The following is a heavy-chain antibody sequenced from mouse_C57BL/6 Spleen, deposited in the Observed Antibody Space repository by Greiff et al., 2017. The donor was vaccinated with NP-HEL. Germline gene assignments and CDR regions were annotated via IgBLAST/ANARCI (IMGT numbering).Heavy chain of an antibody. CDR1: GYTFTSYW. V-gene: IGHV1-50*01. D-gene: IGHD1-1*02. CDR2: IDPSDSYT. Sequence: VQLQQSGAELVKPGASVKLSCKASGYTFTSYWMQWVKQRPGQGLEWIGEIDPSDSYTNYNQKFKGKATLTVDTSSSTAYMQLSSLTSEDSAVYYCARGLWRDYWGQGTTLTVSS. CDR3: ARGLWRDY. J-gene: IGHJ2*01.